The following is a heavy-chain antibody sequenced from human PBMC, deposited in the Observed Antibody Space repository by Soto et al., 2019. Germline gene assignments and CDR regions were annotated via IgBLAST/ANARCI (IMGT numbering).Heavy chain of an antibody. D-gene: IGHD3-9*01. CDR3: ARVGRYFDWFPFDP. J-gene: IGHJ5*02. V-gene: IGHV4-30-4*01. CDR1: GGSISSGDYY. Sequence: SETLSLTCTVSGGSISSGDYYWSWIRQPPGKGLEWIGYIYYSGSTYYNPSLKSRVTISVDTSKNQFSLKLSSVTAADTAVYYCARVGRYFDWFPFDPWGQGTLVTVSS. CDR2: IYYSGST.